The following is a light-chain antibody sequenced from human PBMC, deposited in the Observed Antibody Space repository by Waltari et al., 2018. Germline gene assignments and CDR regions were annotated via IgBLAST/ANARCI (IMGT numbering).Light chain of an antibody. V-gene: IGKV3-11*01. CDR2: SAS. J-gene: IGKJ2*03. CDR3: FQHSSGLS. CDR1: QSVGSS. Sequence: ILTQSTATLSLSPGERATLSCRASQSVGSSVAWYHQKPGQAPRLLIRSASSRATGIPDRFSGSGSGTEFTLTISSLEPEDVGIYHCFQHSSGLSFGQGTEVEI.